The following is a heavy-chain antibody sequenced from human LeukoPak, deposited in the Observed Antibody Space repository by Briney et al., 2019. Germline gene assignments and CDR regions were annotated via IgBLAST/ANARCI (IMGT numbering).Heavy chain of an antibody. J-gene: IGHJ3*01. CDR2: ISASGRTT. D-gene: IGHD3-3*01. CDR3: ARVAWSGFDL. CDR1: GFKFSSYD. V-gene: IGHV3-48*03. Sequence: GGSLTLSCAASGFKFSSYDMNWVRQAPGKGLEWVSYISASGRTTYYVDSEKGRFTLSRDNAKNSLYLQMNSLRAEDMAVYYCARVAWSGFDLWGQGTMVTVSS.